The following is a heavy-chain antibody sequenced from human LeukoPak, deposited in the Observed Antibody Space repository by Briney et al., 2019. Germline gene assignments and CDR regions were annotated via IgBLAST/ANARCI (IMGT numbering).Heavy chain of an antibody. CDR1: GFTFSSYE. J-gene: IGHJ5*02. Sequence: PGGSLRLSCAASGFTFSSYEMNWVRQAPGKGLEWVSYISSSGSTIYYADSVKGRFTISRDNAKNSLYLQMNSLRAEDTAVYYCAREAMGYCSGGSCSLLRRWFDPWGQGTLVTVSS. CDR2: ISSSGSTI. V-gene: IGHV3-48*03. CDR3: AREAMGYCSGGSCSLLRRWFDP. D-gene: IGHD2-15*01.